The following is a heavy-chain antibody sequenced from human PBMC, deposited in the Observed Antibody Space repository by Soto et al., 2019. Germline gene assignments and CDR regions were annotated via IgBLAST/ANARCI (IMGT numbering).Heavy chain of an antibody. CDR1: GGTFSSYA. Sequence: QVQLVQSGAEVKKPGSSVKVSCKASGGTFSSYAISWVRQAPGQGLEWMGGIIPIFGTANYAQKFQGRVTITADKSTSKASMELISLRSEDTAVYYCARGADSYGFNWFDPWGQGTLVTVSS. CDR3: ARGADSYGFNWFDP. V-gene: IGHV1-69*06. J-gene: IGHJ5*02. D-gene: IGHD5-18*01. CDR2: IIPIFGTA.